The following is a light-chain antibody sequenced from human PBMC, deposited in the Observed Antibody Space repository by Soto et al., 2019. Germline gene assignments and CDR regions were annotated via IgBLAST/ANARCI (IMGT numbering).Light chain of an antibody. V-gene: IGLV2-14*01. CDR1: SSDVGGYNS. J-gene: IGLJ1*01. CDR3: SSYTTGGSYV. CDR2: DVS. Sequence: QSVLTQPASVSGSPGLSIAISCTGTSSDVGGYNSVSWYQQHPGKAPKLMIYDVSNGPSGVSNRFSGSKSGNTASLTISGLQAEDEGDYYCSSYTTGGSYVFGTGTKLTVL.